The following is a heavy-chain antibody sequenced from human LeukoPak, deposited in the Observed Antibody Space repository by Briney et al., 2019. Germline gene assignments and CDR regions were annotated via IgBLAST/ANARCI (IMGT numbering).Heavy chain of an antibody. CDR2: IDRNGDST. V-gene: IGHV3-20*04. J-gene: IGHJ4*02. CDR1: GFTFDDYG. Sequence: GGALRLSCAASGFTFDDYGMSWVRQAPGKGLEWVSGIDRNGDSTGYADSVEGRFTISRDNAKNSLYLQMDSLRAEDTAVYYCAKDSLTIFGVVIPGVTPRVYWGQGTLVTVSS. CDR3: AKDSLTIFGVVIPGVTPRVY. D-gene: IGHD3-3*01.